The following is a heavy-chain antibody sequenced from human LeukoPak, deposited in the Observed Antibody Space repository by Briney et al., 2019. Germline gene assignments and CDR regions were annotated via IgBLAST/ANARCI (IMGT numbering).Heavy chain of an antibody. Sequence: PGRSLRLSCAASGFTFHNHAMHWVRRAPGKGLEWVAVISYDGTNKYYADSVKGRFTISRDNPRSLLYLQMNSLRAEDTALYYCARGDYYESSGYFIDAFDIWGQGTMVTVSS. CDR3: ARGDYYESSGYFIDAFDI. J-gene: IGHJ3*02. V-gene: IGHV3-30-3*01. CDR2: ISYDGTNK. D-gene: IGHD3-22*01. CDR1: GFTFHNHA.